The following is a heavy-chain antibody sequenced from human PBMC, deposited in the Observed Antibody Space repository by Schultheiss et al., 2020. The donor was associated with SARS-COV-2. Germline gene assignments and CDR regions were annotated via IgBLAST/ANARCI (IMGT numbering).Heavy chain of an antibody. J-gene: IGHJ5*02. Sequence: SETLSLTCAVYGGSFSGYYWSWIRQPPGKGLEWIGEINHSGSTNYNPSLKSRVTISVDTSKNQFSLKLSSVTAADTAVYYCARVIAVAGTPAGWFDPWGQGTLVTVSS. D-gene: IGHD6-19*01. V-gene: IGHV4-34*01. CDR2: INHSGST. CDR1: GGSFSGYY. CDR3: ARVIAVAGTPAGWFDP.